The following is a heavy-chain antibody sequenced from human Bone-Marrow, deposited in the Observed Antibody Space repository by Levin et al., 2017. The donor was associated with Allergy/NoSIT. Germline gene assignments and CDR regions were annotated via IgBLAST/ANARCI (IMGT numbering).Heavy chain of an antibody. J-gene: IGHJ4*02. V-gene: IGHV4-39*01. CDR3: ARHLIEKWLSLYYFDY. CDR2: IYYSGST. D-gene: IGHD3-22*01. CDR1: GGSISSSSYY. Sequence: MTSETLSLTCTVSGGSISSSSYYWGWIRQPPGKGLEWIGSIYYSGSTYYNPSLKSRVTISVDTSKNQFSLKLSSVTAADTAVYYCARHLIEKWLSLYYFDYWGQGTLVTVSS.